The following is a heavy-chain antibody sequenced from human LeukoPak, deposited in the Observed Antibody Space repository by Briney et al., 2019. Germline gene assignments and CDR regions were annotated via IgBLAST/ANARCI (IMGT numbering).Heavy chain of an antibody. CDR3: AIIRQVWWGSRRDGIEF. V-gene: IGHV1-8*01. Sequence: GASVKVSCKASGYTLPSYDINWVRQATGQGLEWMGWMNPISGHTGYAQRFQGRVTMTRNTSISTAYMELSSLRSDDTAVYYCAIIRQVWWGSRRDGIEFWGQGTLVIVSS. CDR1: GYTLPSYD. J-gene: IGHJ4*02. CDR2: MNPISGHT. D-gene: IGHD2-21*01.